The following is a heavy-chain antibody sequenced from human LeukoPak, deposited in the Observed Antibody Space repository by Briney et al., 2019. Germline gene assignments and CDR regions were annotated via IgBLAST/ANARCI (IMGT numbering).Heavy chain of an antibody. Sequence: GGSLRLSCAASGITFSNYAMSWVRQAPGKGLEWVSGISGSGGSTHYADSVKGRFTISRDNSKNTLYLQMNSLRAEDTAVCYCARSLGLMVYALYYFDYWGQGTLVTVSS. V-gene: IGHV3-23*01. CDR2: ISGSGGST. CDR3: ARSLGLMVYALYYFDY. J-gene: IGHJ4*02. CDR1: GITFSNYA. D-gene: IGHD2-8*01.